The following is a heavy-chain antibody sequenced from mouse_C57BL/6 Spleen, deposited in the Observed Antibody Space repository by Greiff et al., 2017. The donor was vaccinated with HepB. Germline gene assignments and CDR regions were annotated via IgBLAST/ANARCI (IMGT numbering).Heavy chain of an antibody. CDR3: ARGNWDALFDY. J-gene: IGHJ2*01. V-gene: IGHV5-16*01. Sequence: VQLKESEGGLVQPGSSMKLSCTASGFTFSDYYMAWVRQVPEKGLEWVANINYDGSSTYYLDSLKSRFIISRDNAKNILYLQMSSLKSEDTATYYCARGNWDALFDYWGQGTTLTVSS. D-gene: IGHD4-1*01. CDR2: INYDGSST. CDR1: GFTFSDYY.